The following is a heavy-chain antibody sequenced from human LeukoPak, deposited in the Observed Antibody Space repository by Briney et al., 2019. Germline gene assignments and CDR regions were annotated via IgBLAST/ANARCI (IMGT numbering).Heavy chain of an antibody. D-gene: IGHD2-15*01. J-gene: IGHJ4*02. CDR1: GFTVSSNY. CDR2: IKSKTDGGTT. V-gene: IGHV3-15*01. CDR3: TTDFEARIVVVVAATV. Sequence: GGSLRLSCAASGFTVSSNYMSWVRQAPGKGLEWVDRIKSKTDGGTTDYAAPVKGRFTISRDDSKNTLYLQMNSLKTEDTAVYYCTTDFEARIVVVVAATVWGQGTLVTVSS.